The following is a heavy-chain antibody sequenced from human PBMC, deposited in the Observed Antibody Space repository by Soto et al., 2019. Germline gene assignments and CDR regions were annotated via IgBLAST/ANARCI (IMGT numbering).Heavy chain of an antibody. Sequence: EVQLVESGGGLIQPGGSLRLSCAASGFTVSSNYMSWVRQAPGKGLEWVSVIYSGGSTYYADSVKGRFTISRDNSKNTLYLQMNSRRAEDTAVYYCAMTYSRRYSYDMTAWGQGPLVTVSS. D-gene: IGHD3-22*01. CDR2: IYSGGST. CDR3: AMTYSRRYSYDMTA. V-gene: IGHV3-53*01. J-gene: IGHJ5*02. CDR1: GFTVSSNY.